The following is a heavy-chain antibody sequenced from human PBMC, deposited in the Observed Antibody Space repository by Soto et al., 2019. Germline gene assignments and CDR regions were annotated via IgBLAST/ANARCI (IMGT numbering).Heavy chain of an antibody. J-gene: IGHJ4*02. Sequence: SETLSLTCTVSGGSISSYYWSWIRQPPGKGLEWIGYIYYSGSTNYNPSLKSRVTISVDTSKNQFSLKLSSVTAADTALYYCARLGSGYYYRYFDYWGQGTLVTVSS. CDR1: GGSISSYY. V-gene: IGHV4-59*01. CDR2: IYYSGST. D-gene: IGHD3-22*01. CDR3: ARLGSGYYYRYFDY.